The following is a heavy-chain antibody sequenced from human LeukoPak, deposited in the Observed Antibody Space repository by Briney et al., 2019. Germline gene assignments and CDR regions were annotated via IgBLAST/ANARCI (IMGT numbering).Heavy chain of an antibody. V-gene: IGHV3-74*03. Sequence: GGSLRLSCAASGFTFSKYWMQWVRQVPGKGLVWVSEINHDGHSSAHSTSVRRRFSISTDNAKNTLYLQMTSLSAEDTAVYYCARSLGDWGQGTLVSVSS. CDR3: ARSLGD. CDR1: GFTFSKYW. J-gene: IGHJ4*01. CDR2: INHDGHSS. D-gene: IGHD3-16*01.